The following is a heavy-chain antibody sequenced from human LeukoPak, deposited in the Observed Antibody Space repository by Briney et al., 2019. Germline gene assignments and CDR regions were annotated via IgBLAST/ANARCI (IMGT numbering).Heavy chain of an antibody. CDR1: GYSISSGYY. CDR2: IYHSGST. Sequence: PSETLSLTCAVSGYSISSGYYWGWIRQPPGKGLEWIGSIYHSGSTYYNPSLESRVTISVDTSKNQFSLKLSSVTAADTAVYYCARLHGSYHDYWGQGILVTVSS. J-gene: IGHJ4*02. CDR3: ARLHGSYHDY. D-gene: IGHD3-16*02. V-gene: IGHV4-38-2*01.